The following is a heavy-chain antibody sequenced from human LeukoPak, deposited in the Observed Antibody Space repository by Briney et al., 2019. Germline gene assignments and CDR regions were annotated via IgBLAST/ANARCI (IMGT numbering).Heavy chain of an antibody. V-gene: IGHV1-8*01. CDR3: ARGEYSSSPGNWFDP. CDR1: GYTFTSYD. D-gene: IGHD6-6*01. J-gene: IGHJ5*02. CDR2: MNPNSGNT. Sequence: EASVKVSCKASGYTFTSYDINWVRQATGQGLEWMGWMNPNSGNTGYAQKFQGRVTITRNTSISTAYMELSSLRSEDTAVYYCARGEYSSSPGNWFDPWGQGTLVTVSS.